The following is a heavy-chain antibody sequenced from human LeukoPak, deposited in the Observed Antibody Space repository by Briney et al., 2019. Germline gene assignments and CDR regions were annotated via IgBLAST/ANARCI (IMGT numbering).Heavy chain of an antibody. CDR2: IKQDGSDK. Sequence: GGSLRLSCAASGFTFNTYWMSWVRQAPGKGLEWVANIKQDGSDKYYMDSVKGRFTISRDNAKNSLYLQMNSLRAEDTAVYYCARDLDVAVAGCDYWGQGTLVTVSS. J-gene: IGHJ4*02. CDR3: ARDLDVAVAGCDY. V-gene: IGHV3-7*01. CDR1: GFTFNTYW. D-gene: IGHD6-19*01.